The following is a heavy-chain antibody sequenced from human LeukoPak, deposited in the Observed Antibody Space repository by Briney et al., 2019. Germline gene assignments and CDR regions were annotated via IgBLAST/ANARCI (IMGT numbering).Heavy chain of an antibody. CDR1: GFTFRNSW. J-gene: IGHJ6*03. D-gene: IGHD4-17*01. V-gene: IGHV3-15*01. Sequence: PGGSLRLSCAASGFTFRNSWMSWGRQAPGKCLEGVGRIKSKTDSGTTDYAETVKGRFTISRDDSKNTLYLQMNSLKTEDTAVYYCTTSAAVPHCYYYYMDVWGKGTKVTVSS. CDR2: IKSKTDSGTT. CDR3: TTSAAVPHCYYYYMDV.